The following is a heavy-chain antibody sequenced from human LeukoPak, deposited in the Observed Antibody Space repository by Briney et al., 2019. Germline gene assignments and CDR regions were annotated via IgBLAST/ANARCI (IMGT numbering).Heavy chain of an antibody. CDR1: GFTFSSYA. V-gene: IGHV3-23*01. CDR3: AKLTGRHYYDSSGYLYYFDY. CDR2: ISGSGGST. Sequence: GGSLRLSCAASGFTFSSYAMSWVRQAPGKGLEWVSAISGSGGSTYYADSVKGRFTISRDNSKNTLYLKMNSLRAEDTAVYYCAKLTGRHYYDSSGYLYYFDYWGQGTLVTVSS. D-gene: IGHD3-22*01. J-gene: IGHJ4*02.